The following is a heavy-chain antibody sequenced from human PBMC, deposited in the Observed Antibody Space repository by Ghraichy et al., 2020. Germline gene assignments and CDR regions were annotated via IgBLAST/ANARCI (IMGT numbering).Heavy chain of an antibody. CDR2: IYYSGST. CDR1: GASIASGGYS. D-gene: IGHD5-24*01. J-gene: IGHJ5*02. CDR3: ARDQPREMGRFDP. V-gene: IGHV4-30-2*01. Sequence: SETLSLTCVASGASIASGGYSWSWIRQPPGKGLEWIGYIYYSGSTFYNPSLKTRVTISVDRSKNQFSLKLSSVTAADTAVDYWARDQPREMGRFDPWGQGALVIVSS.